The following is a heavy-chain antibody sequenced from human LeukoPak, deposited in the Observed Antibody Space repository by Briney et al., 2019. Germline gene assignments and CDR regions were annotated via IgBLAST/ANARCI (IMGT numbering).Heavy chain of an antibody. J-gene: IGHJ4*02. CDR2: IYYSGST. CDR3: ARRFSGSTNWDFDC. D-gene: IGHD2-8*01. V-gene: IGHV4-39*01. Sequence: SETLSLTCTVSGGSISSRSYYWGWIRQPPGEGLEWIGTIYYSGSTYYNPSLKSRVTISLESSKNQFSLKLSSVTAADTAVYYCARRFSGSTNWDFDCWGQGTLVTVSS. CDR1: GGSISSRSYY.